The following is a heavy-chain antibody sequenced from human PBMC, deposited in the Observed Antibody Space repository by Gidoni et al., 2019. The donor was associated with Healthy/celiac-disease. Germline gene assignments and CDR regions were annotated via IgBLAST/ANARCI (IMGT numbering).Heavy chain of an antibody. D-gene: IGHD3-22*01. CDR2: IYSGGSK. V-gene: IGHV3-66*02. CDR1: GFPGSSNY. J-gene: IGHJ2*01. Sequence: EVQLVASGGGLVQPGWSLRLPCAASGFPGSSNYMSWVRQAPGKGLEWVSVIYSGGSKYYADSVKGRFTISRDNSKNTLYLQMNSLRAEDTAVYYCARVGSSGYYPDWYFDLWGRGTLVTVSS. CDR3: ARVGSSGYYPDWYFDL.